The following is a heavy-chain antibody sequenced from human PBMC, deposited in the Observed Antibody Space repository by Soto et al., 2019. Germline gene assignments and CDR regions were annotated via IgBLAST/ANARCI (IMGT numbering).Heavy chain of an antibody. J-gene: IGHJ4*02. CDR3: AKDARTWDTLMSFDY. D-gene: IGHD5-18*01. Sequence: PGGSLRLSCAASGFTFSNYAMSWVRQAPGKGLEWVSGISGSGGRTYYADSVKGRFTISRDNSKSTLYLQMNSLRAEDTAVYYCAKDARTWDTLMSFDYWGQGTLVTVSS. CDR1: GFTFSNYA. V-gene: IGHV3-23*01. CDR2: ISGSGGRT.